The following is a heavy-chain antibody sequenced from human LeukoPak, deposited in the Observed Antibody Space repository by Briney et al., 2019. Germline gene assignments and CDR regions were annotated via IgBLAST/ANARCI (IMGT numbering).Heavy chain of an antibody. Sequence: SETLSLTCTVSGGSISSYHWSWIRQPPGKGLEWIGYIYYTGSTNYNPSLKSRVTISIDTSKNQFSLKLNSVTAADTAVYYCARHRDTYTSNWYIFDYWGQGTLVTVSS. J-gene: IGHJ4*02. CDR3: ARHRDTYTSNWYIFDY. CDR1: GGSISSYH. V-gene: IGHV4-59*08. D-gene: IGHD6-13*01. CDR2: IYYTGST.